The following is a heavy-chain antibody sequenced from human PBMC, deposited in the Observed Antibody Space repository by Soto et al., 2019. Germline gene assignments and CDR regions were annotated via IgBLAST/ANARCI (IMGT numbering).Heavy chain of an antibody. Sequence: PVGSLRLSCAASGFTFSSYAMSCVRQAPGKGLEWVSAISGSGGSTYYADSVKGRFTISRDNSKNTLYLQMNSLRAEDTAVYYCAKDLIGSSGWFGYYYYGMDVWGQGTTVTVSS. J-gene: IGHJ6*02. CDR1: GFTFSSYA. D-gene: IGHD6-19*01. V-gene: IGHV3-23*01. CDR3: AKDLIGSSGWFGYYYYGMDV. CDR2: ISGSGGST.